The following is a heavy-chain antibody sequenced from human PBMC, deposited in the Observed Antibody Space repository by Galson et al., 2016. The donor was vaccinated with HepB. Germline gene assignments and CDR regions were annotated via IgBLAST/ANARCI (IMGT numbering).Heavy chain of an antibody. CDR3: ATSGKEDGYNPFDL. J-gene: IGHJ2*01. D-gene: IGHD5-24*01. V-gene: IGHV4-39*01. CDR1: GGSLSSSSYF. Sequence: ETLSLTCTLFGGSLSSSSYFWGWIRQPPRKGLEWIGSLYYSGTTFYNPSLESRVTISVDTSKNQFSLKLSSVTAADTAVYYCATSGKEDGYNPFDLWGRGTQVTVSS. CDR2: LYYSGTT.